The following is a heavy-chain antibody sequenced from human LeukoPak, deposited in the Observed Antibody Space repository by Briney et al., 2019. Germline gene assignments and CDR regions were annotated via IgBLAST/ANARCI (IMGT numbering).Heavy chain of an antibody. CDR1: GYTFTGYY. J-gene: IGHJ4*02. D-gene: IGHD1-26*01. Sequence: ASVRVSCKASGYTFTGYYMHWVRQAPGQGLEWMGWINPNSGGTNYAQNFQGRVTMTRDTSTSTVYMELSSLRSEDTAVYYCARDLSDAWELPDYWGQGTLVTVSS. CDR3: ARDLSDAWELPDY. CDR2: INPNSGGT. V-gene: IGHV1-2*02.